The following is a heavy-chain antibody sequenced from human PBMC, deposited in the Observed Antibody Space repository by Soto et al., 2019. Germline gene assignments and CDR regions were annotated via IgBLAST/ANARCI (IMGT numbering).Heavy chain of an antibody. J-gene: IGHJ4*02. CDR2: ISYDGSNK. CDR3: ARGPDPEFDY. CDR1: GFTFSSYG. V-gene: IGHV3-30*03. Sequence: PGGSLRLSCAASGFTFSSYGMHWVRQAPGKGLEWVAVISYDGSNKYYADSVKGRFTISRDNSKNTLYLQMNSLRSEDTAVYYCARGPDPEFDYWGQGTLVTVSS.